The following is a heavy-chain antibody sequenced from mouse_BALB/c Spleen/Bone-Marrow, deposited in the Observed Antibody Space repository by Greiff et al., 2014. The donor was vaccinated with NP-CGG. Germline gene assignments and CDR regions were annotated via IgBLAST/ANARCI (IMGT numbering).Heavy chain of an antibody. D-gene: IGHD2-4*01. CDR3: ARGYYDYDLDY. V-gene: IGHV14-3*02. J-gene: IGHJ2*01. CDR1: GFNIKDTY. CDR2: IDPANGNT. Sequence: EVHLVESGAELAKPGASVKLSCTASGFNIKDTYMHWVKQRPEQGLEWIGRIDPANGNTKYDPKFQGKATITADTSSNTAYLQLSSLTSEDTAVYYGARGYYDYDLDYWGQGTTLTVSS.